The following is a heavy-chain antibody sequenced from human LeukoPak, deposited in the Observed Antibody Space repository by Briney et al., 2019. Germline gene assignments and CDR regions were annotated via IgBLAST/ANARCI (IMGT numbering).Heavy chain of an antibody. CDR3: ARAHLDWLITSGFDF. D-gene: IGHD3-9*01. CDR2: IYHDGKT. CDR1: GYSISSGYY. V-gene: IGHV4-38-2*02. J-gene: IGHJ4*02. Sequence: SETLSLTCSVSGYSISSGYYWGWIRQPPGKGLEWIGSIYHDGKTYHNPSLKGRVTISVDTSKNQVSLKVTSVTAADTAVYYCARAHLDWLITSGFDFWGQGTLLTVSS.